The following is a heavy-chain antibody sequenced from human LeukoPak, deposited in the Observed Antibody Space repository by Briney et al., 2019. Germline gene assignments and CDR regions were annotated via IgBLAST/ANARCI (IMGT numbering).Heavy chain of an antibody. D-gene: IGHD3-10*01. CDR2: IIPIFGTA. Sequence: ASVKVSCKASGGTLSSYAISLVRQAPGPGLEWMGGIIPIFGTANYAQKFQGRVTITADKSTSTAYMELSSLRSEDTVVYYCARAGARTWFGELLRRPYYYYYMDVWGKGTTVTVSS. CDR1: GGTLSSYA. V-gene: IGHV1-69*06. J-gene: IGHJ6*03. CDR3: ARAGARTWFGELLRRPYYYYYMDV.